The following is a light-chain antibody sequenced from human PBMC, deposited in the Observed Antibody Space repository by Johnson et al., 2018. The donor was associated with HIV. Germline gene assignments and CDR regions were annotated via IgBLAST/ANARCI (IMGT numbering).Light chain of an antibody. CDR1: SSNIGNNY. Sequence: QPVLTQPPSVSAAPGQRVSISCSGSSSNIGNNYVSWYQLVPGTAPKLLIYDNNRRPSGIPDRFSGSKSGTSATLGITGLQTADEADYYCGVWDASLSPHYVVGTGTKVTVL. J-gene: IGLJ1*01. CDR3: GVWDASLSPHYV. V-gene: IGLV1-51*01. CDR2: DNN.